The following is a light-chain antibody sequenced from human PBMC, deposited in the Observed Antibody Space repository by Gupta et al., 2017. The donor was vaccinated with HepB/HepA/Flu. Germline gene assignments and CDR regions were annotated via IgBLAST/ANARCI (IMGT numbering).Light chain of an antibody. CDR2: DAS. Sequence: EIVLTQSPATLSLSPGAIATLSCRASQSVSSSLAWYQQKPGQAPRLLIYDASNRATGIPARFSGSGSGTDFTLTISSLEPEDFAVYYCQHRSNWPITFGQGTXLEIK. CDR1: QSVSSS. CDR3: QHRSNWPIT. J-gene: IGKJ5*01. V-gene: IGKV3-11*01.